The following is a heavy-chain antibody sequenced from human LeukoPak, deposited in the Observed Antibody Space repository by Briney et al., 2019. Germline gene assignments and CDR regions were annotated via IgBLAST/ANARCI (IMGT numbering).Heavy chain of an antibody. D-gene: IGHD1-26*01. CDR2: MNPNSGNT. Sequence: ASVKVSCKASGYTFTSYDINWVRQATGQGLEWMGWMNPNSGNTGYAQKSQGRVTMTRNTSISTAYMELSSLRSEDTAVYYCAGDAYAIVGATIYGMDVWGQGTTVTVSS. V-gene: IGHV1-8*01. J-gene: IGHJ6*02. CDR3: AGDAYAIVGATIYGMDV. CDR1: GYTFTSYD.